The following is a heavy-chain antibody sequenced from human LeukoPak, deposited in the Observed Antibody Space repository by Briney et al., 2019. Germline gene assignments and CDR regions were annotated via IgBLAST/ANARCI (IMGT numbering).Heavy chain of an antibody. CDR2: IYYSGST. J-gene: IGHJ5*02. Sequence: SETLSLTCTVSGGSVSSGSYYWSWIRQPPGKGPEWIGYIYYSGSTYYNPSLKSRVTISVDTSKNQFSLKLSSVTAADTAVYYCATSSSTWYSNWFDPWGQGTLVTVSS. D-gene: IGHD6-13*01. CDR1: GGSVSSGSYY. V-gene: IGHV4-61*01. CDR3: ATSSSTWYSNWFDP.